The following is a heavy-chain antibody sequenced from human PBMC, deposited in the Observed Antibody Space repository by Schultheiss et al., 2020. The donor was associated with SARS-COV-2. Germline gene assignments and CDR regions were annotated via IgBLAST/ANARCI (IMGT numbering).Heavy chain of an antibody. CDR2: INHSGST. CDR3: ASENYGSNYEV. J-gene: IGHJ3*01. V-gene: IGHV4-34*01. D-gene: IGHD1-7*01. CDR1: GESFSTYY. Sequence: SETLSLTCAVYGESFSTYYWSWIRQPPGKGLEWIGEINHSGSTNYNPSLKSRVTISVDTSKNQFSLKLSSVTAADTAVYYCASENYGSNYEVWGQGTMVTVSS.